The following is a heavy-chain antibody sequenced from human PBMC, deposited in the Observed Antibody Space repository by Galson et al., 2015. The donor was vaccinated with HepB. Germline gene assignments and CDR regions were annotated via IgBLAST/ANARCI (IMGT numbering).Heavy chain of an antibody. V-gene: IGHV3-53*01. Sequence: SLSLSCAASGFTVSSNCLRWVRQTPRRGLEWVTVIYVGGITYYADSVRGRFTISRDNSKNTVSLQMNSLRAEDTAVYYCARVFGDGRWVDYWGQGSLVIVSS. CDR3: ARVFGDGRWVDY. D-gene: IGHD3-10*02. CDR2: IYVGGIT. J-gene: IGHJ4*02. CDR1: GFTVSSNC.